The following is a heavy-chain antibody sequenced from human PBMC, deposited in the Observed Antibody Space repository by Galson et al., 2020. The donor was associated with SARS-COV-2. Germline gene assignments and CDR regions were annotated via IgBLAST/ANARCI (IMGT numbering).Heavy chain of an antibody. Sequence: GGSLRLSCAASGFNFNTYWMSWVRQSPGKGLEWVTTIKDNGREMFYVDSVRGRFTVSRDNAKNSLYLQMNSLRAEDTAVYYCVRHKNYYDSSDYFDYWGLGTRVTVSS. CDR1: GFNFNTYW. CDR3: VRHKNYYDSSDYFDY. CDR2: IKDNGREM. D-gene: IGHD3-22*01. J-gene: IGHJ4*02. V-gene: IGHV3-7*01.